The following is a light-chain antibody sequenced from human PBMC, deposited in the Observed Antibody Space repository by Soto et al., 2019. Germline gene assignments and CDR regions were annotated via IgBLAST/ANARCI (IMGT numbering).Light chain of an antibody. V-gene: IGKV1-33*01. Sequence: DIPMTQSPSSLSASVGDRVTITCQASQDISNYLNWYQQKPGKAPKLLIYDASNLETGVTSRFSGSGSGTDFTFTISSLQAEDIATYYCQQYDNLLALTFGGGTKVEIK. CDR1: QDISNY. J-gene: IGKJ4*01. CDR2: DAS. CDR3: QQYDNLLALT.